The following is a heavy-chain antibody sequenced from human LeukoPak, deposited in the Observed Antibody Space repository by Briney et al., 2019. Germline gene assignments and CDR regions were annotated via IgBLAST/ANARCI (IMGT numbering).Heavy chain of an antibody. Sequence: GGSLRLSCAASGFTFSGSAMHWDRQASGKGLEWVGRIRSKANSYATAYAASVKGRFTISRDDSKNTAYLQMNSLKTEDTAVYYCTRWGRYGSGSYYSDYWGQGTLVTVSS. CDR2: IRSKANSYAT. V-gene: IGHV3-73*01. D-gene: IGHD3-10*01. CDR3: TRWGRYGSGSYYSDY. CDR1: GFTFSGSA. J-gene: IGHJ4*02.